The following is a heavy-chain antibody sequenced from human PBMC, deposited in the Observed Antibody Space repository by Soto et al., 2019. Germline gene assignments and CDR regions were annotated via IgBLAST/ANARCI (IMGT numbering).Heavy chain of an antibody. D-gene: IGHD6-13*01. CDR2: VYSGST. J-gene: IGHJ5*02. Sequence: QVQLQESGPGLVKPSETLSLTCIVSAASIISRSSYWGWIRQPTGKGLEWVGTVYSGSTYHNPSLKSRVTMSVDTSKNRFALKRSSVSAEDTAICYCATSRGIEVGNSFDHWGQGTLVTISS. CDR3: ATSRGIEVGNSFDH. V-gene: IGHV4-39*01. CDR1: AASIISRSSY.